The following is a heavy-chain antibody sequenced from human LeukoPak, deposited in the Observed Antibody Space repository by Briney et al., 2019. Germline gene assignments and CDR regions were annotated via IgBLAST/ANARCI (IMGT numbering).Heavy chain of an antibody. CDR3: ARDRGGSYGRSFDY. Sequence: PSETLSLTCTVSGDSITSSSYYWGWIRQPPGKGLEWIGSIYYSGSTYYTPSLKSRVIISVDTSKNQFSLKLSSVTAADTAVYYCARDRGGSYGRSFDYWGQGTLVTVSS. J-gene: IGHJ4*02. V-gene: IGHV4-39*02. CDR2: IYYSGST. D-gene: IGHD1-26*01. CDR1: GDSITSSSYY.